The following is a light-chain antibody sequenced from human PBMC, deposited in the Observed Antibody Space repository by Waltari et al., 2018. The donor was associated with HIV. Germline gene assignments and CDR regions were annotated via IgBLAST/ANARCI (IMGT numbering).Light chain of an antibody. CDR1: NSNIGSNT. Sequence: QSVLTQPPSASGTPGQRVTISCSGSNSNIGSNTVNWYQQVPGVAPKLVIYGNNQRPPGVSDRFSGSKSGTSASLAISGLQSEDEADYYCAAWDDSLNGQGVFGTGTRVTVL. V-gene: IGLV1-44*01. J-gene: IGLJ1*01. CDR3: AAWDDSLNGQGV. CDR2: GNN.